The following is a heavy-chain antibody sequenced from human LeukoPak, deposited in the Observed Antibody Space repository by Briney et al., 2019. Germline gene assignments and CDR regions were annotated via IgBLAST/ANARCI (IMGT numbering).Heavy chain of an antibody. V-gene: IGHV4-4*09. CDR2: IYISGST. J-gene: IGHJ6*02. CDR3: ARVSSSWYETYYYYYGMDV. D-gene: IGHD6-13*01. Sequence: SETLSLTCTVSGGSISSYYWSWIRQPPGKGLEWIGYIYISGSTNYNPSLKSRVTISVDTSKNQFSLRLSSVTAADTAVYYCARVSSSWYETYYYYYGMDVWGQGTTVTVSS. CDR1: GGSISSYY.